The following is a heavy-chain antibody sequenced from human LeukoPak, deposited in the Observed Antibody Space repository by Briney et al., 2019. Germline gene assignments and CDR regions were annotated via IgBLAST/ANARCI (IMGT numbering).Heavy chain of an antibody. V-gene: IGHV1-46*01. D-gene: IGHD3-10*01. Sequence: ASVKVSCKASGYTFTNYHMHWVRQAPGQGLEWMGIINPSGGSTSYAQKFQGRVTMTRDTSTSTVYMDLSGLRSDDTAVYYCARDTGVASYYFDYWGQGTLVTVFS. CDR1: GYTFTNYH. CDR3: ARDTGVASYYFDY. CDR2: INPSGGST. J-gene: IGHJ4*02.